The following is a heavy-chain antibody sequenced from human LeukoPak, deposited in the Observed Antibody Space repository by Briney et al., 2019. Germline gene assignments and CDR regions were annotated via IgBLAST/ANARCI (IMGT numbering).Heavy chain of an antibody. Sequence: GSLLLSCAASGFTFSDYYMSWIRQAPGKGLEWVSYISSSGSIIYYVDSVKGRFTISRDNAKNSLYLQMNSLRVEDTAVYYCASWPVGWYGEDSWGQGTLVTVSS. CDR1: GFTFSDYY. V-gene: IGHV3-11*01. CDR2: ISSSGSII. CDR3: ASWPVGWYGEDS. J-gene: IGHJ4*02. D-gene: IGHD6-19*01.